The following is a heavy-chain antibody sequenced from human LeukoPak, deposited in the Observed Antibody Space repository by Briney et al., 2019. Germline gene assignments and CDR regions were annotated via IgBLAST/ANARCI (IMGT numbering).Heavy chain of an antibody. CDR3: AREWGRIAVAGGPGY. J-gene: IGHJ4*02. CDR2: IWYDGRTK. Sequence: GGSLRLSCEVSGFIFSNYGMHWVRQAPGKGLEWVALIWYDGRTKFHADSVKGRFAISRDNSANTLYLQMSSLRVEDTAVYYCAREWGRIAVAGGPGYWGQGALVTVSS. D-gene: IGHD6-19*01. CDR1: GFIFSNYG. V-gene: IGHV3-33*01.